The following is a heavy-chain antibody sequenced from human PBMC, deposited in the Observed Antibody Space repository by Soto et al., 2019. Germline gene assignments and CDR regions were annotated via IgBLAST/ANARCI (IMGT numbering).Heavy chain of an antibody. Sequence: SETLSLTCSVSGGSMSSYYWTWIRQPAGKGLEWIGRVYSSGGTHYNSSLKSRVTISLDTSKNQFSLRLISVTAADTAVYYCARGQRFSDWFDPWGHGNVVTVTS. D-gene: IGHD3-3*01. J-gene: IGHJ5*02. CDR2: VYSSGGT. CDR1: GGSMSSYY. CDR3: ARGQRFSDWFDP. V-gene: IGHV4-4*07.